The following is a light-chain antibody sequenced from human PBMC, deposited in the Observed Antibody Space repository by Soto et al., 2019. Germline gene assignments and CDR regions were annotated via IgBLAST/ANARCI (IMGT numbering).Light chain of an antibody. V-gene: IGLV2-14*01. CDR2: EVS. CDR1: SSDVGGYNY. Sequence: QSVLTQPSSVSGSPGQSITLSCPGTSSDVGGYNYVSWYQQHPGKAPKLMIYEVSNRPSGVSNRFSGSKSGNTASLTISGLQAEDEADYYCTSYTSSITYVFGTGTKLTVL. CDR3: TSYTSSITYV. J-gene: IGLJ1*01.